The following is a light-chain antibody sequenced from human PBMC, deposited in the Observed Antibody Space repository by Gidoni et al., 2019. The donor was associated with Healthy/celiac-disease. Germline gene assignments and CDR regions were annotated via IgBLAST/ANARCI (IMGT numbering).Light chain of an antibody. Sequence: ELVLTQSPGTLSLSPGERATLSCRASQSVSSSYLAWYQQKPGQAPRLLIYGASSRATGIPDRLSGSGAGTDFTLTISRLEPEDFAVYYCQQYGSSPKYTFGQGTKLEIK. CDR1: QSVSSSY. CDR2: GAS. J-gene: IGKJ2*01. CDR3: QQYGSSPKYT. V-gene: IGKV3-20*01.